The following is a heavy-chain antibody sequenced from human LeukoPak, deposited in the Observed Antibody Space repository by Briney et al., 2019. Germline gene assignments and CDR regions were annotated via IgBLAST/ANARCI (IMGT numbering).Heavy chain of an antibody. V-gene: IGHV3-53*01. CDR2: IYSAGST. D-gene: IGHD3-9*01. CDR1: GFTVSSKY. J-gene: IGHJ4*02. Sequence: PGGSLRLSCAASGFTVSSKYMIWVRQAPGKGLEWVSLIYSAGSTYYADSVKGRFTISRDNSKNTLYLQMNSLRVEDTAVYYCARAPLLYFDWCYFDYWGQGTLVTVSS. CDR3: ARAPLLYFDWCYFDY.